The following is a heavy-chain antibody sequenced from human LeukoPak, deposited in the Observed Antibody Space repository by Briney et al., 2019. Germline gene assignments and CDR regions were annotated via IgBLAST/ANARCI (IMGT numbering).Heavy chain of an antibody. CDR2: IKQDGSEK. Sequence: PGGSLRLSCAASGFTFSSYWMSWVRQAPGKGLEWVANIKQDGSEKYYVDSVKGRFTISRDNAKNSLYLQMNSLRAEDTAVYYCAKDDIVPAASGYYMDVWGKGTTVTVSS. CDR1: GFTFSSYW. D-gene: IGHD2-2*01. V-gene: IGHV3-7*03. CDR3: AKDDIVPAASGYYMDV. J-gene: IGHJ6*03.